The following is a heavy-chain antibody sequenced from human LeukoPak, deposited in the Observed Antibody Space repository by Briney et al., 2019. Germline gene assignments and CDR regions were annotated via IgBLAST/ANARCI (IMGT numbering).Heavy chain of an antibody. Sequence: GGSLRLSCAASGFTFSSYGMHWVRQAPGKGLEWVAFIRYDGSNKYYADSVKGRFTISRDNSKNTLYLQMNSLRADDTALYYCAKDLRLSVGTSPFDYWGQGTLVTVSS. CDR3: AKDLRLSVGTSPFDY. D-gene: IGHD4-23*01. CDR1: GFTFSSYG. CDR2: IRYDGSNK. J-gene: IGHJ4*02. V-gene: IGHV3-30*02.